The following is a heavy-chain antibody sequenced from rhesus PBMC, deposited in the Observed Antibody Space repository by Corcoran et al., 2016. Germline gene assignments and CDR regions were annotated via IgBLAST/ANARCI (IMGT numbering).Heavy chain of an antibody. CDR2: IYSSSGNT. CDR3: ARVGGGGWSLYYFDY. D-gene: IGHD6-37*01. Sequence: QVQLQESGPGLVTPSETLSLTCAVSCGPISCRYYYRAWIRPPTGKGLAWFGGIYSSSGNTYYNPSLKGRVTISNDTSKNQFSLKLSSVTAADTAVYYCARVGGGGWSLYYFDYWGQGVLVTVSS. CDR1: CGPISCRYYY. V-gene: IGHV4S12*01. J-gene: IGHJ4*01.